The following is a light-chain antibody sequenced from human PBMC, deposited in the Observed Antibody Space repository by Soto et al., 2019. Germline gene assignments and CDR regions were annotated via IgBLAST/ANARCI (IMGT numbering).Light chain of an antibody. Sequence: QSALTQPASVSGSPGQSITISCSGTSSDIGSYDHVAWYQQFPGKSPKLIIYAVSDRPSGVSDRFSGSKSGISASLNISELQTEDEADYYCISYTDRQSYLFGTGTKATVL. CDR3: ISYTDRQSYL. CDR1: SSDIGSYDH. V-gene: IGLV2-14*03. J-gene: IGLJ1*01. CDR2: AVS.